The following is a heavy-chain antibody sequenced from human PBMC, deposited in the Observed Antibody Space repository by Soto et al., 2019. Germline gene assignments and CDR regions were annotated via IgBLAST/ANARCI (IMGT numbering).Heavy chain of an antibody. CDR1: GFTFSSYA. CDR2: ISGSGGGT. V-gene: IGHV3-23*01. D-gene: IGHD2-2*01. Sequence: EVQLLESGGGLVQPGGSLRLSCAASGFTFSSYAMSWVRQAPGKGLEWVSAISGSGGGTYYADSVKGRFTISRDNSKNTLYLQMNSLRAEDTAVYYCAKTCSSTSCLPFYWSHTPFDPWGQGTLVTVSS. CDR3: AKTCSSTSCLPFYWSHTPFDP. J-gene: IGHJ5*02.